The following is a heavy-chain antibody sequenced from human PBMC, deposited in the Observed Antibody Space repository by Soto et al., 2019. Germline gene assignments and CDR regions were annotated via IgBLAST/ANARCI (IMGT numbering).Heavy chain of an antibody. CDR2: IIPYYNTL. CDR3: ASWASRWYPYFFDS. D-gene: IGHD6-13*01. Sequence: QAQVVQSGAEVRKPGSSVKLSCKASEGTFNSYAIAWVRQAPGQGLEWMGGIIPYYNTLNYAQKFQDRVTITADDSTNTVYMELSSLRSDDTAVYLCASWASRWYPYFFDSWAQGTLVTVSS. CDR1: EGTFNSYA. V-gene: IGHV1-69*01. J-gene: IGHJ4*02.